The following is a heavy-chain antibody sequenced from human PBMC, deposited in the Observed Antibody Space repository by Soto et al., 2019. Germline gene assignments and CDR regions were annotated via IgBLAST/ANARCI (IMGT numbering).Heavy chain of an antibody. D-gene: IGHD3-10*01. J-gene: IGHJ6*02. Sequence: GGSLRLSCAASGFPFSGYDMHWVRQAPGKGLEWVAVIWFDGSNEYYADSVQGRFTISRDNSKNTLYLQMDSLGAEDTAVYYCAKVLYASESFDSEEAPYGMDVWGQGTTVTVSS. CDR2: IWFDGSNE. CDR1: GFPFSGYD. CDR3: AKVLYASESFDSEEAPYGMDV. V-gene: IGHV3-33*06.